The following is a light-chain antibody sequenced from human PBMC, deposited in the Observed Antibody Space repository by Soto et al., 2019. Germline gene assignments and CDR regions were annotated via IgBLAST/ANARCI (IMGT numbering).Light chain of an antibody. V-gene: IGKV1-39*01. CDR1: QSSSSD. CDR3: QPSYSTPPF. Sequence: EIKMTQSPSSLSAYIGDRVTITSRAVQSSSSDLTWYQQKPGKAPKLLIYAASSLQSGVPSRFSGSGSRTDFTLTISSLQPEDFATYYCQPSYSTPPFFGPGTKVDTK. CDR2: AAS. J-gene: IGKJ3*01.